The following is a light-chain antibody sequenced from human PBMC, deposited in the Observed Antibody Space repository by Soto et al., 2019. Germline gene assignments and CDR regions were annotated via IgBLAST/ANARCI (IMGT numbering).Light chain of an antibody. Sequence: EIVLTQSPGTQSLSPGERATLSCRASQSVSSSYLAWYQQKPGQAPRLLIYGASSRATGIPDRFSGSGSGTDFTLTISRLEPEDFAVYYCQQYGSSTVTFGPGTKVDIK. CDR2: GAS. CDR3: QQYGSSTVT. CDR1: QSVSSSY. J-gene: IGKJ3*01. V-gene: IGKV3-20*01.